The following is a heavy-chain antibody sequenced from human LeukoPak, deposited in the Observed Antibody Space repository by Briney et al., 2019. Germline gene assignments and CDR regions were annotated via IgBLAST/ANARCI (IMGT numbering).Heavy chain of an antibody. V-gene: IGHV4-59*01. Sequence: SETLSLTCTVSGGSISSYYWSWIRQPPGKGLEWIGYIYYSGSTNYNPSLKSRVTISVDTSKNQFSLKLSSVTAADTAVYYCARVSSSSWYDFAFDIWGQGTMVTVSS. D-gene: IGHD6-13*01. J-gene: IGHJ3*02. CDR1: GGSISSYY. CDR2: IYYSGST. CDR3: ARVSSSSWYDFAFDI.